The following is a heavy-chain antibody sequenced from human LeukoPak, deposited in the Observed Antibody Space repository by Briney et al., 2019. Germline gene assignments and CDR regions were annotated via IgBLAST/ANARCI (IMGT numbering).Heavy chain of an antibody. D-gene: IGHD3-9*01. V-gene: IGHV4-4*02. CDR3: ARVHNDILTDDSLGDKLDY. J-gene: IGHJ4*02. CDR1: GGSISISNW. CDR2: IYHTGST. Sequence: SETLSLTCAVSGGSISISNWYSWVRQPPGKGLEWIGEIYHTGSTNYNPSLKSRVTISVDKSKNQVSLKLSSVTAADTAVYYCARVHNDILTDDSLGDKLDYWAREPWSPSPQ.